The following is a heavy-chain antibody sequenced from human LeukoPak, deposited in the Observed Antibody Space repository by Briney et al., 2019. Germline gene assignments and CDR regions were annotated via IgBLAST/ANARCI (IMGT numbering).Heavy chain of an antibody. CDR2: INHSGST. Sequence: SETLSLTCAVYGGSFSGYYWSWIRQPPGKGLEWIGEINHSGSTNYNPSLKSRVTISVDTSKNQFSLKLSSVTAADTVVYYCALNYDILTGPEDAFDIWGQGTMVTVSS. D-gene: IGHD3-9*01. CDR3: ALNYDILTGPEDAFDI. J-gene: IGHJ3*02. CDR1: GGSFSGYY. V-gene: IGHV4-34*01.